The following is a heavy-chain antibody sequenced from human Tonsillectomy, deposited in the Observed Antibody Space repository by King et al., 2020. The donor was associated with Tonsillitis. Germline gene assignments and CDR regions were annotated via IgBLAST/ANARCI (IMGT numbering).Heavy chain of an antibody. CDR1: GGTFATSG. Sequence: QLVQSGAEVKKPGSSVKVSCKASGGTFATSGINWVRQAPGQGLEWMGSLIPILRTPNYAQKFQGRLTMTADDSTGTAYMELGSLRSDDTAVYYCARYLGVDTGLDYWGQGTLVTVSS. V-gene: IGHV1-69*11. J-gene: IGHJ4*02. CDR3: ARYLGVDTGLDY. CDR2: LIPILRTP. D-gene: IGHD5-18*01.